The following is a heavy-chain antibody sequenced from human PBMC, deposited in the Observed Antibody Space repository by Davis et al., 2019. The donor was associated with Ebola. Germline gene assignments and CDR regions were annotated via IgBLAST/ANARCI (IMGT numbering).Heavy chain of an antibody. CDR3: ARGTERAAGNFDY. CDR2: IYPNDSDT. CDR1: GYTFSTYW. Sequence: GESLKISCKGSGYTFSTYWIGWVRQMPGKGLEWMGIIYPNDSDTRYSPSFDGQVTISVDTSISTAYLQRSSLKASDTAMYYCARGTERAAGNFDYWGQGTLVTVSS. J-gene: IGHJ4*02. V-gene: IGHV5-51*01. D-gene: IGHD6-13*01.